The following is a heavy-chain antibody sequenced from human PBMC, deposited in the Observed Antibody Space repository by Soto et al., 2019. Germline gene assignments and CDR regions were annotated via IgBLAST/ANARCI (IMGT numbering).Heavy chain of an antibody. D-gene: IGHD2-15*01. V-gene: IGHV3-23*01. CDR3: AQYKYCSGVTCYSGPFDY. CDR1: GITFSSHA. Sequence: GGSLRLSCTASGITFSSHAMTWVRQAPGKGLEWVSSISGIDGSTYYADSVKGRSTISRDNSKNTLYLQMNSLRAEDTAVYYCAQYKYCSGVTCYSGPFDYWGQGTLVTVSS. CDR2: ISGIDGST. J-gene: IGHJ4*02.